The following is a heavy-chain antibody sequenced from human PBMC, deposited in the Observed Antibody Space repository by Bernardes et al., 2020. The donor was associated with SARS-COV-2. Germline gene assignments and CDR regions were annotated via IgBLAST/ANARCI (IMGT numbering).Heavy chain of an antibody. J-gene: IGHJ4*02. D-gene: IGHD1-20*01. CDR3: AKELGYNWNDVDY. Sequence: YANSVKGRFTITRDNSKNTLYLQMNRLRAEEMAVYYCAKELGYNWNDVDYWGQGTLVTVYS. V-gene: IGHV3-23*01.